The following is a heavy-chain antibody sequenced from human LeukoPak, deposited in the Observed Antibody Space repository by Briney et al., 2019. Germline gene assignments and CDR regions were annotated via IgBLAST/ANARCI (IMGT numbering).Heavy chain of an antibody. CDR1: GYTFTSYG. V-gene: IGHV1-69*05. CDR2: IIPIFGTA. J-gene: IGHJ5*02. D-gene: IGHD2-2*02. CDR3: ARGYCSSTSCYSMDHWFDP. Sequence: SVKVSCKASGYTFTSYGISWVRQAPGQGLEWMGGIIPIFGTANYAQKFQGRVTITTDESTRTAYMELSSLRSEDTAVYCCARGYCSSTSCYSMDHWFDPWGQGTLVTVSS.